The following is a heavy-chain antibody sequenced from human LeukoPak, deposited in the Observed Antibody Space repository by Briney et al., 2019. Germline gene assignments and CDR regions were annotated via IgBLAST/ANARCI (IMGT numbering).Heavy chain of an antibody. J-gene: IGHJ5*02. D-gene: IGHD3-10*01. CDR3: ARDRGYGSGSYPPLNWFDP. V-gene: IGHV1-18*04. CDR2: ISAYNGNT. CDR1: GYTFTSYV. Sequence: ASVKVSCKASGYTFTSYVISWVRQAPGQGLEWMGWISAYNGNTNYAQKLQGRVTMTTDTSTSTAYMELRSLRSDDTAVYYCARDRGYGSGSYPPLNWFDPWGQGTLVTVSS.